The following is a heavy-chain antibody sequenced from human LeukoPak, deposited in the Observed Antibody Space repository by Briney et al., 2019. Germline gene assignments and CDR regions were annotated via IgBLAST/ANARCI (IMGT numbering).Heavy chain of an antibody. D-gene: IGHD6-19*01. J-gene: IGHJ4*02. CDR2: FDPEDGET. Sequence: ASVKVSCKVSGYTLTELSMHWVRQAPGKGLEWMGGFDPEDGETIYAQKFQGRVTMTKDTSTDTAYMELSSLRSEDTAVYYCATSRAVAGAFDYWGQGTLVTVSS. CDR1: GYTLTELS. V-gene: IGHV1-24*01. CDR3: ATSRAVAGAFDY.